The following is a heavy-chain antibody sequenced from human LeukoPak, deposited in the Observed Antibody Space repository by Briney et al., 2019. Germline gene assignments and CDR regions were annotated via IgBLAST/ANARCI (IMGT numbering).Heavy chain of an antibody. J-gene: IGHJ5*02. V-gene: IGHV4-59*01. CDR3: ARSSSGEWFDP. D-gene: IGHD6-19*01. CDR2: IYYSGST. CDR1: GGSISSYY. Sequence: PSETLSLTCTVSGGSISSYYWSWIRQPPGKGLEWIGYIYYSGSTNYNPSLKSRVTISVDTSKNQFSLKLSPVTAADTAVYYCARSSSGEWFDPWGQGTLVTVSS.